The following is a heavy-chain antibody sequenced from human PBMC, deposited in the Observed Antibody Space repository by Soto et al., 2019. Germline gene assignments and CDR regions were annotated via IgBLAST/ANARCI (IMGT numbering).Heavy chain of an antibody. J-gene: IGHJ3*02. CDR2: IYYSGNT. V-gene: IGHV4-59*01. D-gene: IGHD3-10*01. Sequence: QVQLQESGPGLVKPSETLSLTCTVSGGSFTGYYWSWIRQPQGKGLEWIGYIYYSGNTKYNPSLKSRVTLSVDTSKNQFSLELTSVTAADMAVYSCARGVGPTMVRGITKGAFDIWGQGTMVTVSS. CDR1: GGSFTGYY. CDR3: ARGVGPTMVRGITKGAFDI.